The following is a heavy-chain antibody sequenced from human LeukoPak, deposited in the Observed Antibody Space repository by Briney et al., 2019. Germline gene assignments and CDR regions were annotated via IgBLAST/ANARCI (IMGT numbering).Heavy chain of an antibody. J-gene: IGHJ4*02. V-gene: IGHV3-30-3*01. CDR2: ISYDGSNK. CDR1: GFTFSNYA. Sequence: PGGSLRLSCAGSGFTFSNYAMTWVRQAPGKGLEWVAVISYDGSNKYYADSVKGRFTISRDNSKNTLYLQMNSLRAEDTAVYYCARTLTMVRGMGFDYWGQGTLVTVSS. D-gene: IGHD3-10*01. CDR3: ARTLTMVRGMGFDY.